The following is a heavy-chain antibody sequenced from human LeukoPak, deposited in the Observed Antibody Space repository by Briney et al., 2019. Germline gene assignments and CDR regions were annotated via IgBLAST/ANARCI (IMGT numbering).Heavy chain of an antibody. CDR2: IYTTGMT. CDR3: ARAGYTISSYRFDY. Sequence: SETLSLTCSVSSGSINSYWWSWIRQPAGKGLEFIGRIYTTGMTNYNPSLKSRVSMSVDTSKDQFSLELRSVTAADTAVYFCARAGYTISSYRFDYWGQGALVTVSS. D-gene: IGHD3-16*02. CDR1: SGSINSYW. J-gene: IGHJ4*02. V-gene: IGHV4-4*07.